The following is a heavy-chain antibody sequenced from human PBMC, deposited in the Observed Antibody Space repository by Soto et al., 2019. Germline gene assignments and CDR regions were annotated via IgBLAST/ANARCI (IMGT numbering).Heavy chain of an antibody. D-gene: IGHD3-3*01. CDR3: AGDFWSGYSYYYGMDV. J-gene: IGHJ6*02. CDR2: INAGNGNT. V-gene: IGHV1-3*01. Sequence: ALVPVACKASGYTFPSYAMHWVRQAPGQRLEWMGWINAGNGNTKYSQKFQGRVTITADESTSTAYMELSSLRSEDTAVYYCAGDFWSGYSYYYGMDVWGQGTTVTVSS. CDR1: GYTFPSYA.